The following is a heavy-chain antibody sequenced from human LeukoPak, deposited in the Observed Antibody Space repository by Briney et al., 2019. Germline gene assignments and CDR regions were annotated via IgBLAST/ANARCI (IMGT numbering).Heavy chain of an antibody. CDR2: ISYYGSNK. V-gene: IGHV3-30*04. CDR1: GFTFSSYA. D-gene: IGHD6-13*01. J-gene: IGHJ4*02. CDR3: AKEVRQLVRLFDY. Sequence: PGGSLRLSCAASGFTFSSYAMHWVRQAPGKGLEWVAVISYYGSNKYYADSVKGRFTISRDNSKNTLYLQMNSLRAEDTAVYYCAKEVRQLVRLFDYWGQGTLVTVSS.